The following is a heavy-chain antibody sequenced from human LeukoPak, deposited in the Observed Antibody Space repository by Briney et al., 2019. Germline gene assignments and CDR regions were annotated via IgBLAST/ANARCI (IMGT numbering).Heavy chain of an antibody. Sequence: SVKVSCKASGGTFSSYAISWVRQAPGQGLEWMGRIIPIFGTANYAQKFQGRVTITTDESTSTAYMELSSLRSEDTAVYYCARAATQYYHDSSGYRHWGQGTLVTVSS. J-gene: IGHJ4*02. CDR2: IIPIFGTA. CDR3: ARAATQYYHDSSGYRH. CDR1: GGTFSSYA. D-gene: IGHD3-22*01. V-gene: IGHV1-69*05.